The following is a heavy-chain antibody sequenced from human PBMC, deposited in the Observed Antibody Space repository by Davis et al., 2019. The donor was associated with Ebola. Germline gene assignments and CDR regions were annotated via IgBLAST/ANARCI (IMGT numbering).Heavy chain of an antibody. Sequence: ASVKVSCKASGYTFTSYYMHWVRQAPGQGLEWMGWISAYSRNTNYAEKLQGRVTMTTDTSTSTVYMEVRSLRSDDTAVYYCARDQQLLSTLIDFWGQGTLVTVSS. V-gene: IGHV1-18*04. CDR1: GYTFTSYY. CDR2: ISAYSRNT. D-gene: IGHD2-21*02. CDR3: ARDQQLLSTLIDF. J-gene: IGHJ4*02.